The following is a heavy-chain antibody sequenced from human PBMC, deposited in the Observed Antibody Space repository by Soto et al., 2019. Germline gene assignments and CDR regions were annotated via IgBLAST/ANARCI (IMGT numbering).Heavy chain of an antibody. CDR3: ARDLHGDSYY. D-gene: IGHD2-21*01. V-gene: IGHV1-18*01. Sequence: ASVKVSCKTSGYTFTNYGISWVRQAPGQGLEWMGWITTDKGKTTYAQKFQGRVTMTTDTSTSTAYMELRSLRSDDTAVYYCARDLHGDSYYWGQGTLVTVSS. CDR1: GYTFTNYG. CDR2: ITTDKGKT. J-gene: IGHJ4*02.